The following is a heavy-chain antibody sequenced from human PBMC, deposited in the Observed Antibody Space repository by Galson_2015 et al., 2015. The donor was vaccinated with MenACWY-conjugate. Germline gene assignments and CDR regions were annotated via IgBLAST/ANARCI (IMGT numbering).Heavy chain of an antibody. J-gene: IGHJ3*02. CDR2: INGRGGST. CDR3: ARESSPLIAILSGAFEI. Sequence: SLRLSCAASGFTFSSYAMSWVRQAPGKGLEWVSAINGRGGSTYYADSVKGRFTISRDTSKNTLYLQMNSLRAEDTAVYYCARESSPLIAILSGAFEIRGQWTMVTVSS. D-gene: IGHD2-21*01. V-gene: IGHV3-23*01. CDR1: GFTFSSYA.